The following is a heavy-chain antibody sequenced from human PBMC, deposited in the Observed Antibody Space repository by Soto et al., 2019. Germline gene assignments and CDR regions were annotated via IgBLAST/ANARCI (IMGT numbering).Heavy chain of an antibody. J-gene: IGHJ5*01. CDR1: GGPVKSDFYY. V-gene: IGHV4-61*01. Sequence: PSETLSLTCTVSGGPVKSDFYYWSWIRQPPGKGLEWIGYIYNIMSTNYSPSLRSRVTMSLDTSNNQFSLKLTSVTAADTAVYYCARERRAGNWFDSWGQGTLVTVSS. D-gene: IGHD3-10*01. CDR3: ARERRAGNWFDS. CDR2: IYNIMST.